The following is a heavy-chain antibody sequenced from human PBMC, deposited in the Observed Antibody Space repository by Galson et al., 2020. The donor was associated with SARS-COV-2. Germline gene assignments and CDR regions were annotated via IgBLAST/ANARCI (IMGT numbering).Heavy chain of an antibody. CDR3: ARDASWAMFAMDV. V-gene: IGHV3-21*01. D-gene: IGHD3-10*02. Sequence: GGYLRLSCAASGFTFNSYTMNWVRQAPGKGLEWVSSISSSSTYLYYADSLKCRFSISRDNARNSLYLEMNSLRVEDTGVYFCARDASWAMFAMDVWGQGTTVTVS. CDR2: ISSSSTYL. CDR1: GFTFNSYT. J-gene: IGHJ6*02.